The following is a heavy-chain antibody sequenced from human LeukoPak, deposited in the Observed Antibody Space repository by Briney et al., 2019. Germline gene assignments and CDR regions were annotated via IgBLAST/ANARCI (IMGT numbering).Heavy chain of an antibody. CDR1: GGSISSGSYY. V-gene: IGHV4-61*02. J-gene: IGHJ4*02. CDR2: IYTSGST. Sequence: SQTLSLTCTVSGGSISSGSYYWSWIRQPAGKGLEWIGRIYTSGSTNYNPSLKSRVTISVDTSKNQFSLKLSSVTAADTAVYYCARGLPHPFFDYWGQGTLVTVSS. CDR3: ARGLPHPFFDY.